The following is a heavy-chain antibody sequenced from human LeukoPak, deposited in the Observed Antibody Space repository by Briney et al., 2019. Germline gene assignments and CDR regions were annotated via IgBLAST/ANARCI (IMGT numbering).Heavy chain of an antibody. CDR1: GYTFTGYY. V-gene: IGHV1-2*02. CDR3: ARASGYSGYDSDY. J-gene: IGHJ4*02. CDR2: INPNSGGT. Sequence: ASVNVSCKAAGYTFTGYYMHWVRQAPGHGLEWMGWINPNSGGTNYAQKFQGRVTMTRDTSISTAYMELSRLRSDDTAVYYCARASGYSGYDSDYWGQGTLVTVSS. D-gene: IGHD5-12*01.